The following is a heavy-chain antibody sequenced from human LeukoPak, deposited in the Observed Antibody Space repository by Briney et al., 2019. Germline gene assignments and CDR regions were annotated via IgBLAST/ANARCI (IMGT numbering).Heavy chain of an antibody. Sequence: GESLKISCKGSGYSFTSYWIGWVRQMPGKGLEWMGIIYPGDSDTRYSPSFQGQVTISADKSISTAYLQWSSLKASDTAMYYCARHEGGEVRGVILNYWGQGTLVTVSS. J-gene: IGHJ4*02. CDR1: GYSFTSYW. CDR3: ARHEGGEVRGVILNY. CDR2: IYPGDSDT. V-gene: IGHV5-51*01. D-gene: IGHD3-10*01.